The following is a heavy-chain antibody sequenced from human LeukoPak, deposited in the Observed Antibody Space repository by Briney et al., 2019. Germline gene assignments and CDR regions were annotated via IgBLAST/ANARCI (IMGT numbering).Heavy chain of an antibody. Sequence: SQTLSLTCTVSGGSISSGSYYWGWVRQPPGKGLEWIGSLYYNGRGYQNPSLKSREKTYYNPSLKSRVTISADTSKNQFSLKVSSVTAADTAIYYCATSPGWSGYDYLYFYYYMDVWGKGTTVTVSS. V-gene: IGHV4-39*07. CDR1: GGSISSGSYY. CDR2: LYYNGRGYQNPSLKSREKT. CDR3: ATSPGWSGYDYLYFYYYMDV. J-gene: IGHJ6*03. D-gene: IGHD5-12*01.